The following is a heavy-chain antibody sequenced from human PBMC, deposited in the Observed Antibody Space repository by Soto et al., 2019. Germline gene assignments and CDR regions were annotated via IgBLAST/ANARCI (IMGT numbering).Heavy chain of an antibody. V-gene: IGHV4-59*01. CDR3: ARHNDDFWSELNWFDP. Sequence: NPSETLSLTCTVSGVSISSYYWSWIRQSPGRGLDWIGSIYYSGSTNYNPSLRSRVTISVDTSKNQFSLKLSSVTAADTAVYYCARHNDDFWSELNWFDPWGQGTLVTVSS. CDR1: GVSISSYY. D-gene: IGHD3-3*01. J-gene: IGHJ5*02. CDR2: IYYSGST.